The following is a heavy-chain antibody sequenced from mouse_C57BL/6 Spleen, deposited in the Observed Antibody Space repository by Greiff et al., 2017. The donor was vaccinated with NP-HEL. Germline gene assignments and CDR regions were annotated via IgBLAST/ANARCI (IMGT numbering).Heavy chain of an antibody. CDR2: IDPSDSYT. CDR1: GYTFTSYW. D-gene: IGHD1-1*01. CDR3: ARSGTTVVADYFDY. J-gene: IGHJ2*01. V-gene: IGHV1-50*01. Sequence: VQLQQPGAELVKPGASVKLSCKASGYTFTSYWMQWVKQRPGQGLEWIGEIDPSDSYTNYNQKFKGKATLTVDTSSSTAYMQLSSLTSEDSAVYYCARSGTTVVADYFDYWGQGTTLTVSS.